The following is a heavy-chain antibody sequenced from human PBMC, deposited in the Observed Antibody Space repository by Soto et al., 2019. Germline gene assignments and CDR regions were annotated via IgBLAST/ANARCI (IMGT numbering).Heavy chain of an antibody. CDR3: ARDXLMATAGTARHYFGLDV. Sequence: SETLSLTCAVSGGSIRSGGYYWSWVRQNPRRGLEWIGNIYYSGKTYYNPSLKSRLTISVDTSKNQFSLNLSSVPAADTAVYYCARDXLMATAGTARHYFGLDVWGQGTTVTVSS. J-gene: IGHJ6*02. D-gene: IGHD5-18*01. CDR1: GGSIRSGGYY. CDR2: IYYSGKT. V-gene: IGHV4-31*11.